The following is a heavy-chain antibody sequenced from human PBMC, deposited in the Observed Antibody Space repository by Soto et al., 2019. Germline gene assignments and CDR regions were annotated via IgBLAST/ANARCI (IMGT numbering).Heavy chain of an antibody. D-gene: IGHD1-26*01. CDR2: IYYSGST. Sequence: QLQLQESGPGLVKPSETLSLTCTVSGGPISSSSYYWGWIRQPPGKGLEWIGSIYYSGSTYYNPSLKSRVTISVDTSKNQFSLKLSSVTAADTAVYYCARIEEGELSIDYWGQGTLVTVSS. CDR1: GGPISSSSYY. V-gene: IGHV4-39*01. CDR3: ARIEEGELSIDY. J-gene: IGHJ4*02.